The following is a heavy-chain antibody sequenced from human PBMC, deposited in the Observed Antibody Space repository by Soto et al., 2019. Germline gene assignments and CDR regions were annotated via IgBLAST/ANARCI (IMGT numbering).Heavy chain of an antibody. CDR1: GYTLTTYG. J-gene: IGHJ4*02. V-gene: IGHV1-18*01. CDR3: ARYCSGVTCHKGAPDY. Sequence: GPSVKVSCKVSGYTLTTYGITWVRQAPGQGLEWMGWINTYNGATNYAQNLQGRVTMTTDTSTSTAYMELRSLRSDDTAVYYCARYCSGVTCHKGAPDYWGQGTLVTVSS. D-gene: IGHD2-15*01. CDR2: INTYNGAT.